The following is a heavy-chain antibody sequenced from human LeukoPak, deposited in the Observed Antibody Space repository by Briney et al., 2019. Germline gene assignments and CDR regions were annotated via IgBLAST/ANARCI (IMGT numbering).Heavy chain of an antibody. CDR2: IKSKTDGETI. CDR3: TTSFNSCFDY. D-gene: IGHD3-16*01. J-gene: IGHJ4*02. CDR1: GFTFSNAW. V-gene: IGHV3-15*01. Sequence: GGPLRLFCAASGFTFSNAWMSWVRHAPGKGLEGVGRIKSKTDGETIDYAAPVKGKFTISRDDSKITLYLQMNSLKTEDTTVYYCTTSFNSCFDYWGQGTLVTVSS.